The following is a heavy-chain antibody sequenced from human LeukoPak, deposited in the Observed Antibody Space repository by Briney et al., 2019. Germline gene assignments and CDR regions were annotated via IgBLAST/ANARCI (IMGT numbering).Heavy chain of an antibody. J-gene: IGHJ4*02. D-gene: IGHD2/OR15-2a*01. Sequence: PGGSLRLSCAASGFSFSDHYMDWVRQAPGKGLEWVSAISGSADRAYYADSVKGRFTISRDNSKNTLFLQMSSLRAEDTAVYFCARETAADSIVITVDYWGQGALVTVSS. V-gene: IGHV3-23*01. CDR3: ARETAADSIVITVDY. CDR1: GFSFSDHY. CDR2: ISGSADRA.